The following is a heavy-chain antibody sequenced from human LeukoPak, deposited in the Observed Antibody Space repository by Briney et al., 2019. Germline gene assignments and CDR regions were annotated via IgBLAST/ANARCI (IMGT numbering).Heavy chain of an antibody. Sequence: ASVKVSCKASGYTFTSYDINWVRQATGQGLEWMAWISVYNGNTNYAQSLQGRVTMTTDTSTSTAYMELKDLRSDDTAVYYCARRAGVRGHYYMDVWGKGTTVTISS. V-gene: IGHV1-18*01. CDR2: ISVYNGNT. CDR3: ARRAGVRGHYYMDV. D-gene: IGHD3-10*01. J-gene: IGHJ6*03. CDR1: GYTFTSYD.